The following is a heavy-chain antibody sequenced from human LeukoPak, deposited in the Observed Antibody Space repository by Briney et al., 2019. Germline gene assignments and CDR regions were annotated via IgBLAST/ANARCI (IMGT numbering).Heavy chain of an antibody. CDR2: ISYDGSNK. CDR1: GFTFSSYG. D-gene: IGHD6-19*01. CDR3: AHGGVRSSGSLTPTCFDY. V-gene: IGHV3-30*03. Sequence: GGSLRLSCAASGFTFSSYGMHWVRQAPGKGLEWVAVISYDGSNKYYADSVKGRFTISRDNSKNTLYLQMNSLRAEDTAVYYCAHGGVRSSGSLTPTCFDYWGQRPLVTVSS. J-gene: IGHJ4*02.